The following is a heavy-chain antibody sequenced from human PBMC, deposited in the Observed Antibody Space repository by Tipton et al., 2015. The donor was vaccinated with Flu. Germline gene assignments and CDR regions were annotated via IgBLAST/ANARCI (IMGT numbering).Heavy chain of an antibody. CDR1: GFTVSSNY. V-gene: IGHV3-53*01. CDR3: AREGGSYYNAFDI. J-gene: IGHJ3*02. D-gene: IGHD1-26*01. Sequence: AVSGFTVSSNYMSWVRQAPGKGLEWVSVIYSGGSTYYADSVKGRFTISRDNSKNTLYLQMNSLRAEDTAVYYCAREGGSYYNAFDIWGQGTMVTVSS. CDR2: IYSGGST.